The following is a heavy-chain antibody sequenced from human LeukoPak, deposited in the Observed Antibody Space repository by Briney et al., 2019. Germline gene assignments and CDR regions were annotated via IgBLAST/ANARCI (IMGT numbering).Heavy chain of an antibody. V-gene: IGHV4-34*01. CDR3: ARVNDCSSTSCLHIKYYYYYMDV. D-gene: IGHD2-2*01. J-gene: IGHJ6*03. CDR2: INHSGTT. Sequence: PSETLSLTCTVYDESLSAHYWGWIRQSPGKGLEWIGEINHSGTTNYNPSLKSRVTISVDTSKNQVTLKLTFVTVADTAVYYCARVNDCSSTSCLHIKYYYYYMDVWGKGTTVTVSS. CDR1: DESLSAHY.